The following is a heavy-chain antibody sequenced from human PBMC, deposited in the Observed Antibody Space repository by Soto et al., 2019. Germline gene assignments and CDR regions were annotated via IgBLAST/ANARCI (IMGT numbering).Heavy chain of an antibody. V-gene: IGHV4-31*03. D-gene: IGHD6-19*01. CDR3: ARGDAGGWFLDS. CDR1: GGSIASSGNF. CDR2: IVNSGPA. Sequence: QVQLQESGPGLVKPSQTLSLTCTVSGGSIASSGNFWTWIRHHPGKGLEWLGYIVNSGPAYYTPSLKSRLSISIATSKNHFSLRLTSLTAADTAVYFCARGDAGGWFLDSWGQGAQVIVSS. J-gene: IGHJ4*02.